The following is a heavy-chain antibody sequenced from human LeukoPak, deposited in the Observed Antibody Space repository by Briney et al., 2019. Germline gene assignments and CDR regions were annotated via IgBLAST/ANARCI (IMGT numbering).Heavy chain of an antibody. CDR3: ARGVVITYYYYGMDV. Sequence: ASVKVSCKASGYTFTSYYMHWVRQAPGQGLEWMGIINPSGGSTSYAQKFQGRVTITADESTSTAYMELSSLRSEDTAVYYCARGVVITYYYYGMDVWGQGTTVTVSS. D-gene: IGHD3-22*01. V-gene: IGHV1-46*01. J-gene: IGHJ6*02. CDR2: INPSGGST. CDR1: GYTFTSYY.